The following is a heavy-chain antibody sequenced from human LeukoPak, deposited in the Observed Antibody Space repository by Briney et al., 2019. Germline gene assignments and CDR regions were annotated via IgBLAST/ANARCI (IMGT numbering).Heavy chain of an antibody. J-gene: IGHJ4*02. CDR2: MNPNSGNT. D-gene: IGHD1-26*01. V-gene: IGHV1-8*01. CDR3: ARAEASRSSGKILGY. CDR1: GYTFTSYD. Sequence: ASVKVSCKASGYTFTSYDINWVRQATGQGPEWMGWMNPNSGNTGYAEKFQGRVTMTRNTSISTAYMELSSLTSEDTAVYYCARAEASRSSGKILGYWGQGTLVTVSS.